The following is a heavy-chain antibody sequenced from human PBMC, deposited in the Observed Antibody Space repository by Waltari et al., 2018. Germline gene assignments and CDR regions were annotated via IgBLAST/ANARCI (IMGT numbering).Heavy chain of an antibody. CDR2: INEDGSEK. CDR3: AREFLSGPDY. Sequence: EVQLVESGGDLVQPGASLRLSCSASGFRFMTFLMTWVRQDPGKGLEWVANINEDGSEKHYVGSVKGRFTISRDNAKNSLYLQMNSLRAEDTAVYYCAREFLSGPDYWGQGTLVTVSS. J-gene: IGHJ4*02. CDR1: GFRFMTFL. D-gene: IGHD2-8*02. V-gene: IGHV3-7*01.